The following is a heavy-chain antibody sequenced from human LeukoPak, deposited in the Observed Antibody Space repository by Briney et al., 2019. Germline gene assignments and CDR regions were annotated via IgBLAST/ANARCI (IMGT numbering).Heavy chain of an antibody. CDR1: GFTFSNAW. D-gene: IGHD2-15*01. J-gene: IGHJ4*02. CDR3: TSHPSGGSWPNDY. CDR2: IKSKTDGGTT. V-gene: IGHV3-15*01. Sequence: PGGSLRLSCAASGFTFSNAWMSWVRQAPGKGLEWVGRIKSKTDGGTTDYAAPVKGRFTISRDDSKNTLYLQMNSLKTEDTAVHYCTSHPSGGSWPNDYWGQGTLVTVSS.